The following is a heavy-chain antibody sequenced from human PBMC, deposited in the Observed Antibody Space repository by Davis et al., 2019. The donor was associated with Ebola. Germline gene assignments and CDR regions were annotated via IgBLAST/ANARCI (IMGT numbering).Heavy chain of an antibody. J-gene: IGHJ6*02. CDR1: GGSVSSGSYY. CDR3: ARHSEGYQYYYGMDV. CDR2: IHPSGSS. V-gene: IGHV4-61*01. Sequence: SETLSLTCTVSGGSVSSGSYYWSWIRQPPGKGLEWIGEIHPSGSSFYNPALQGRVTISLDTSNNQVSLNLRSVTAADTAVYYCARHSEGYQYYYGMDVWGQGTTVTVSS. D-gene: IGHD3-10*01.